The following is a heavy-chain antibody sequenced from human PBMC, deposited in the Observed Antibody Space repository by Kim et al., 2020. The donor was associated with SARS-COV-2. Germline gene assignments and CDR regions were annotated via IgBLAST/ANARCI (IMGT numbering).Heavy chain of an antibody. Sequence: YYAESGKDRFTISRNNSKNTLYLQMNSLRAEDTAVYYCERSNSCYDYFGYWGQGTLVTVSS. CDR3: ERSNSCYDYFGY. V-gene: IGHV3-53*01. J-gene: IGHJ4*02. D-gene: IGHD5-12*01.